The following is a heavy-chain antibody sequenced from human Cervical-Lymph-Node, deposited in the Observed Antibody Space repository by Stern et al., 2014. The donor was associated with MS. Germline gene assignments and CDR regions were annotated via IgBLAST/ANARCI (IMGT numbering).Heavy chain of an antibody. D-gene: IGHD4-17*01. CDR1: GGTFRSHA. CDR3: ARGTTAVTTEPFDP. J-gene: IGHJ5*02. V-gene: IGHV1-69*01. CDR2: IFPISDTP. Sequence: VQLVESGAEVKKPGSPVKVSCKISGGTFRSHALSWVPQAAGQGLEWMGAIFPISDTPDYAQKFQGRVTITADESTTTVYMELSNLRSEDTAFYYCARGTTAVTTEPFDPWGQGTLVTVSS.